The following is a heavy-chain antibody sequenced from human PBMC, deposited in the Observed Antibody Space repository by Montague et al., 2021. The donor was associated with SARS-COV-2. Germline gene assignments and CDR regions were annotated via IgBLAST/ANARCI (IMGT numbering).Heavy chain of an antibody. Sequence: SETLSLTCVVYGGSFSGYYWSWIRQPPGKGLEWIGEINHSGSTNYNPSLKSRVTIPVDTPKNQFSLRLNSVTAADTAVYYCARGGGYSYGSLDYWGQGTLVTVSS. J-gene: IGHJ4*02. V-gene: IGHV4-34*01. CDR3: ARGGGYSYGSLDY. D-gene: IGHD5-18*01. CDR1: GGSFSGYY. CDR2: INHSGST.